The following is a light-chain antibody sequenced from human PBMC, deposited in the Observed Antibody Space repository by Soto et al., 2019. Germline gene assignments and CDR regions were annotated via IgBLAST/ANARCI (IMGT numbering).Light chain of an antibody. Sequence: DIQMTQAPSSVSASVGDRVTITGRASQGISSWVAWYQQKTGKAPKLLIYAASSLQSGVPSRFSGSGSGTDFTLTISSLQPEDFATYYCQQADSFPLTLGGGTKVEIK. CDR1: QGISSW. CDR3: QQADSFPLT. CDR2: AAS. J-gene: IGKJ4*01. V-gene: IGKV1-12*01.